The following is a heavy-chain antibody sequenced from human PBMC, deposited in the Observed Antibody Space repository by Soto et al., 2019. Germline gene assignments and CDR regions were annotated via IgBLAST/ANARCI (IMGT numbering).Heavy chain of an antibody. CDR2: IYYGGST. J-gene: IGHJ4*02. Sequence: QVQLQESGPGLVKPSEPLSLTCTVPSASISTYYWSWIRQPPGKGLEWIGYIYYGGSTNYSPSLKSRVTIALHTSHNQFSLKLSSVTAADTAVNYCAGSPAYYDGGTGYHDSCGQGTLVTVSS. CDR1: SASISTYY. D-gene: IGHD3-10*01. CDR3: AGSPAYYDGGTGYHDS. V-gene: IGHV4-59*01.